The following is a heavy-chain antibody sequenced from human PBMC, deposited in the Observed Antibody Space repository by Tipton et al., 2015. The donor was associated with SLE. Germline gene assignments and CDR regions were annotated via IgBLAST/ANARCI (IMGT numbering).Heavy chain of an antibody. CDR2: ISSSSSYI. CDR3: ARDRGGESPGYDY. V-gene: IGHV3-21*03. CDR1: GFTFDDYG. J-gene: IGHJ4*02. D-gene: IGHD5-12*01. Sequence: GSLRLSCAASGFTFDDYGMHWVWQAPGKGLEWVSSISSSSSYIYYADSVKGRFTISRDNAKNSLYLQMNSLRAEDTAVYYCARDRGGESPGYDYWGQGTLVTVSS.